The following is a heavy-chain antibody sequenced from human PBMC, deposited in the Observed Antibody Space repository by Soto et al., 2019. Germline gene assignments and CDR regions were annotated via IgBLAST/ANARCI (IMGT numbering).Heavy chain of an antibody. J-gene: IGHJ4*02. CDR3: AKAGADYDSSGYYSPFDY. CDR2: MSYDGSKK. CDR1: GFTFSTYA. Sequence: QVQLVESGGGVVQPGRSLRLSCAASGFTFSTYAMHWVRQAPGKGLEWVAVMSYDGSKKYYADSVKGRFTISRDNSKNTLYLQMNSLRAEDTAVYYCAKAGADYDSSGYYSPFDYWGQGTLVTVSS. D-gene: IGHD3-22*01. V-gene: IGHV3-30*18.